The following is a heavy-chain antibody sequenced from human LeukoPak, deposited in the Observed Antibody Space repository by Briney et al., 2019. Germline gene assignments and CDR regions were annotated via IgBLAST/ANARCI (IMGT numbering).Heavy chain of an antibody. CDR3: AKSLVRGVRSSYYYGMDV. CDR2: ISGSGGST. CDR1: GFTFSSYA. V-gene: IGHV3-23*01. D-gene: IGHD3-10*01. J-gene: IGHJ6*02. Sequence: PGGSLRLSCAASGFTFSSYAMSWVRQAPGKGLEWVSAISGSGGSTYYADSVKGRFTISRDNSKNTLYLQMNSLRAEDTAVYYCAKSLVRGVRSSYYYGMDVWGQGTTVTVSS.